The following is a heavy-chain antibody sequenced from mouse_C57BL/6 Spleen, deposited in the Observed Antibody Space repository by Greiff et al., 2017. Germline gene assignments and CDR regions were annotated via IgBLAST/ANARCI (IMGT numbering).Heavy chain of an antibody. D-gene: IGHD1-1*01. Sequence: EVQRVESGPELVKPGASVKISCKASGYSFTGSYMHWVKQSHGNILDWIGYIYPYNGVYSYNQKFKGKATLTVDKSSSTAYMELRSLTSEDSAVYYCARGDYYGSRGYFDVWGTGTTVTVSS. CDR2: IYPYNGVY. CDR1: GYSFTGSY. V-gene: IGHV1-31*01. CDR3: ARGDYYGSRGYFDV. J-gene: IGHJ1*03.